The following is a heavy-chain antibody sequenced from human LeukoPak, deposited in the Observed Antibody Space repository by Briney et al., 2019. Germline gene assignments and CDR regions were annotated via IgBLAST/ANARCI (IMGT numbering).Heavy chain of an antibody. J-gene: IGHJ6*02. CDR2: IYYSGST. CDR3: ARDQVDYYYGMDV. Sequence: SETLSLTCTVSGGSISSYYWSWTRQPPGKGLEWIGYIYYSGSTNYNPSLKSRVTISVDTSKNQFSLKLSSVTAADTAVYYCARDQVDYYYGMDVWGQGTTVTVSS. V-gene: IGHV4-59*01. CDR1: GGSISSYY.